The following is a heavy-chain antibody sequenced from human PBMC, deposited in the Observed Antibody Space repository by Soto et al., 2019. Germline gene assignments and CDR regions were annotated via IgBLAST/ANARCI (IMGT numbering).Heavy chain of an antibody. J-gene: IGHJ6*03. Sequence: IARTSSGYTVTSSVVYGVRQDTGQGLEWMGRIIPIRGTADYAQKFQGRVTITADKSTSTAYMELSSLSSEDTAVYYCASSVVVPAASTTYYYYYMDVWGKGTTVTVSS. CDR3: ASSVVVPAASTTYYYYYMDV. D-gene: IGHD2-2*01. V-gene: IGHV1-69*04. CDR2: IIPIRGTA. CDR1: GYTVTSSV.